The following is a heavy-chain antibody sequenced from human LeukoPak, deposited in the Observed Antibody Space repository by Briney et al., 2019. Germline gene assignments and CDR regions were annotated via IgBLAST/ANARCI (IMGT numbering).Heavy chain of an antibody. J-gene: IGHJ3*02. D-gene: IGHD2-2*01. CDR2: IYTSGST. CDR3: AREGCSSTSCYRGLWDAFDI. CDR1: GGSISSYY. V-gene: IGHV4-4*07. Sequence: SETLSLTCTVSGGSISSYYWSWIRQPAGKGLEWIGRIYTSGSTNYNPSLKSRVTMSVDTSKNQFSLKLSSVTAADTAVYYCAREGCSSTSCYRGLWDAFDIWGQGTMVTVSS.